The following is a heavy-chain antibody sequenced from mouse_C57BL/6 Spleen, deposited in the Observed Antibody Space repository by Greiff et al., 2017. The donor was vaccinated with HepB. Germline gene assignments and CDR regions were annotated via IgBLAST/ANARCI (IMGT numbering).Heavy chain of an antibody. V-gene: IGHV3-6*01. CDR2: ISYDGSN. CDR1: GYSITSGYY. J-gene: IGHJ2*01. Sequence: EVHLVESGPGLVKPSQSLSLTCSVTGYSITSGYYWNWIRQFPGNKLEWMGYISYDGSNNYNPSLKNRISITRDTSKNQFFLKLNSVTTEDTATYYCARETLYYYFDYWGQGTTLTVSS. D-gene: IGHD1-1*01. CDR3: ARETLYYYFDY.